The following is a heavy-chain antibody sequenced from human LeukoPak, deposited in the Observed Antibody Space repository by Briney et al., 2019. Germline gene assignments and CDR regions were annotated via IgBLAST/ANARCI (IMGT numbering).Heavy chain of an antibody. D-gene: IGHD4-17*01. CDR2: ISNSGGST. J-gene: IGHJ4*02. V-gene: IGHV3-23*01. Sequence: GGSLRLSCAASGFYFSSYAMSWVRQAPGKGLEWVSTISNSGGSTYYADSVRGRFTISRDNSKNTLFLQMNSLRDEDTAIYYCAKDQSGYGDYRGYWGQGTLVTVSS. CDR1: GFYFSSYA. CDR3: AKDQSGYGDYRGY.